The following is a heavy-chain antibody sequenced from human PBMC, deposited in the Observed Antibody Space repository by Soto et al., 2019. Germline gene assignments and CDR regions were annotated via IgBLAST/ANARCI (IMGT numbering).Heavy chain of an antibody. D-gene: IGHD6-19*01. Sequence: QVQLQESGPGLVKPSETLSLTCTVSGGSISSYYWSWIRQPPGKGLEWIGYIYYSGSTNYNPSLKSRVTISVDTSKNQFSLKLSSVTAVDTAVYYCARGGYSSGWYPYPSFDYWGQGTLVTVSS. CDR3: ARGGYSSGWYPYPSFDY. J-gene: IGHJ4*02. CDR2: IYYSGST. V-gene: IGHV4-59*01. CDR1: GGSISSYY.